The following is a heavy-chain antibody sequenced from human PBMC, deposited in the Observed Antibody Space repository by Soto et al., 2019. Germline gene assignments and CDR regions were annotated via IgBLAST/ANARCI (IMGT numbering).Heavy chain of an antibody. J-gene: IGHJ4*02. CDR1: GFTFSSYA. D-gene: IGHD3-22*01. V-gene: IGHV3-23*01. Sequence: QAGGSLRLSCAASGFTFSSYAMSWVRQAPGKGLEWVSTISGTGGSTYYPDSVKGRFTISRDNSKNTVYLQMNSLRAEDAAVYYCAKEMTSGYYLFDYWGQGTLVTVSS. CDR3: AKEMTSGYYLFDY. CDR2: ISGTGGST.